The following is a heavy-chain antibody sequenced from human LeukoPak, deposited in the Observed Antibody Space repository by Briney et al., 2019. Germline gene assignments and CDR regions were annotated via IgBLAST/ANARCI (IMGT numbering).Heavy chain of an antibody. J-gene: IGHJ4*02. CDR1: GFTFSSYG. CDR2: IWYDGSNK. D-gene: IGHD6-13*01. CDR3: AIPKRGQLYFDY. Sequence: PGRSLRLSCAASGFTFSSYGMHWVRQAPGKGLEWVAVIWYDGSNKYYADSVKGRLTISRDNSKNTLYLQMNSLRAEDTAVYYCAIPKRGQLYFDYWGQGTLVTVSS. V-gene: IGHV3-33*01.